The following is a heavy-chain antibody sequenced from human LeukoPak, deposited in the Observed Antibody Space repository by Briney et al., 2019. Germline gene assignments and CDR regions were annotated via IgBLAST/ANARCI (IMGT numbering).Heavy chain of an antibody. D-gene: IGHD2-15*01. J-gene: IGHJ4*02. CDR1: GGSINNYY. V-gene: IGHV4-59*01. CDR3: ARYEAGGSALDS. CDR2: LHYSGST. Sequence: SETLSLTCTVSGGSINNYYWSWIRQPPGKGLDWIGYLHYSGSTSYNPSLKSRVTMSVDTSKNQFSLKLSSVTAADTAVYYCARYEAGGSALDSWGQGTLVTVSS.